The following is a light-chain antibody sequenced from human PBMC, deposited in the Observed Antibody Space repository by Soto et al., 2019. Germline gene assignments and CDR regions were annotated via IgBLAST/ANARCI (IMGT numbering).Light chain of an antibody. Sequence: QSVLTQPPSVSGAPGQRVTISCTGSSSNIGANYDVHWYQHLPGTAPKLLIYGNSNRPSGVPDRFSGSKSGTSASLAITGLQAGDEADYYCQSYDSSLSGYVVGTGTKVTVL. CDR2: GNS. CDR3: QSYDSSLSGYV. V-gene: IGLV1-40*01. J-gene: IGLJ1*01. CDR1: SSNIGANYD.